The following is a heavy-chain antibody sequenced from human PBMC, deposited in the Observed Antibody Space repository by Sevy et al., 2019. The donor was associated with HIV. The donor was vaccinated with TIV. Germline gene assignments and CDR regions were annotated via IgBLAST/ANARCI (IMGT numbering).Heavy chain of an antibody. V-gene: IGHV3-30*03. CDR2: ISFDGSEE. CDR1: GFSFSSHG. J-gene: IGHJ4*02. D-gene: IGHD6-19*01. CDR3: AGGSGYRCGWYFGAY. Sequence: GGSLRLSCAASGFSFSSHGMHWVRQAPGKGLEWVAVISFDGSEEYNADSVKGRFTISRDNSKNTLYLQMNSLRAEDTAMCFCAGGSGYRCGWYFGAYWGQGTLVTVSS.